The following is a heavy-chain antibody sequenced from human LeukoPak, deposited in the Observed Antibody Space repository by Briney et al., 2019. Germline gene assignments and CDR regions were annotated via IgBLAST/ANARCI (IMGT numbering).Heavy chain of an antibody. CDR1: GYTFTSYD. D-gene: IGHD6-6*01. CDR3: ARGSGIAARPRSWFDP. J-gene: IGHJ5*02. Sequence: AAVKVSFKTSGYTFTSYDIDWVRQATGQGLEGMGWMKPNSGNTGYAQKFQGRDTMTRNTSISTAYMELSSLRSEDTAVYYCARGSGIAARPRSWFDPWGQGTLVTVSS. CDR2: MKPNSGNT. V-gene: IGHV1-8*01.